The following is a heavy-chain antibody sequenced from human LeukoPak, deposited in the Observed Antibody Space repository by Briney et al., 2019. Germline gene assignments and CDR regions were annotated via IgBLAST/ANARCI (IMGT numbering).Heavy chain of an antibody. J-gene: IGHJ5*02. CDR2: IYYSGST. V-gene: IGHV4-59*01. D-gene: IGHD1-1*01. CDR3: AREGTSGTHLNWFDP. Sequence: SETLSLTCSVSGGSISSYYWSWIRQPPGKGLEWIGYIYYSGSTNYNPSLKSRVTISVDTSKNQFSLKLSSVTAADTAVYYCAREGTSGTHLNWFDPWGQGTLVTVSS. CDR1: GGSISSYY.